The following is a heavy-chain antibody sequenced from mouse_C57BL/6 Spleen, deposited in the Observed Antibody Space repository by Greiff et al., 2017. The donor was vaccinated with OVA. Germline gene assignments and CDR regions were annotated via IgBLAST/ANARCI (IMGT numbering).Heavy chain of an antibody. CDR1: GYTFTDYY. D-gene: IGHD2-4*01. CDR2: INPNNGGT. J-gene: IGHJ3*01. Sequence: EVQLQQSGPELVKPGASVKISCKASGYTFTDYYMNWVKQSHGKSLEWIGDINPNNGGTSYNQKFKGKATLTVDKSSSTAYMELRSLTSEDSAVYYCARSGIYYDSFAYWGQGTLVTVSA. V-gene: IGHV1-26*01. CDR3: ARSGIYYDSFAY.